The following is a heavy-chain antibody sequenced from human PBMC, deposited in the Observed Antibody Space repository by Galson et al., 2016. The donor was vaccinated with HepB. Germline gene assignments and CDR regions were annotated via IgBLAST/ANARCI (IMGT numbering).Heavy chain of an antibody. CDR2: VFYSGTT. J-gene: IGHJ4*02. CDR3: ARIKYSGYNPGLFFDS. CDR1: DDSINSGGYY. Sequence: TLSLTCTVSDDSINSGGYYWSWIRQLPVKGLEWIGYVFYSGTTYYNPSLKSRVAISIDTSERQFSLKLSSVTAADTAVYYCARIKYSGYNPGLFFDSWGQGILVSVSS. V-gene: IGHV4-31*03. D-gene: IGHD5-12*01.